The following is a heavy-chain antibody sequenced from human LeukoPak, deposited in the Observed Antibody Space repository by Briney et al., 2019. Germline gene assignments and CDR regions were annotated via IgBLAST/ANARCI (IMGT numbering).Heavy chain of an antibody. V-gene: IGHV3-74*01. CDR2: INTDGRTT. J-gene: IGHJ4*02. D-gene: IGHD3-10*01. Sequence: GGSLRLSCAASGFTFTTFWMNWVRQAPGEGLVWVSRINTDGRTTTYADSVKGRFTISRDNAKNTLYLQMNSLRAEDTAVYYCARDRSSLGLWFGELRNWGQGTLVTVSS. CDR3: ARDRSSLGLWFGELRN. CDR1: GFTFTTFW.